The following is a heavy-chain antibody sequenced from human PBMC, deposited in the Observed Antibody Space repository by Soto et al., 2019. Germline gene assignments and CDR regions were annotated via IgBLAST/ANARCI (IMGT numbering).Heavy chain of an antibody. CDR3: EPHVSCSGGSCQYDAFAN. J-gene: IGHJ3*02. CDR2: ITADGGT. V-gene: IGHV3-23*01. Sequence: EVQVLESGGGLVQPGGSLRLSCEGSEFTVSGHAMTWIRQAPGKGPEWVSTITADGGTYYADSVTGRFARSRDTSENTLYLQMISLGAEGTAASACEPHVSCSGGSCQYDAFANRGQGTMVTVSS. CDR1: EFTVSGHA. D-gene: IGHD2-15*01.